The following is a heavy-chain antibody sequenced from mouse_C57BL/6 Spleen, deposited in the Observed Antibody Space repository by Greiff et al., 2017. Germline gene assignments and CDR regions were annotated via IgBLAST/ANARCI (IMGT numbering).Heavy chain of an antibody. CDR2: INPNNGGT. Sequence: EVQLQQSGPELVKPGASVKISCKASGYTFTDYYMNWVKQSHGKSLEWIGDINPNNGGTSYNQKFKGKATLTVDKSSSTAYMELRSLTSEDSAVYYCARSPLHLRHYAMDYWGQGTSVTVSS. D-gene: IGHD1-2*01. CDR1: GYTFTDYY. CDR3: ARSPLHLRHYAMDY. J-gene: IGHJ4*01. V-gene: IGHV1-26*01.